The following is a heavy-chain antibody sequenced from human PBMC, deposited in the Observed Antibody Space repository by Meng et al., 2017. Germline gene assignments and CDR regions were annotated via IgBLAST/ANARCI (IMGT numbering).Heavy chain of an antibody. D-gene: IGHD3-10*01. CDR2: INHNSGGT. CDR1: GYTFTGYY. Sequence: ASVNVSCKASGYTFTGYYMHWVRQAPGQGLEWMGWINHNSGGTNYAQKFQGRVTMTRDTSISTAYMELSRLRSDDTAVYYCARDGFIMVRGVMFEYYYGMDVWGQGTTVTVSS. J-gene: IGHJ6*02. V-gene: IGHV1-2*02. CDR3: ARDGFIMVRGVMFEYYYGMDV.